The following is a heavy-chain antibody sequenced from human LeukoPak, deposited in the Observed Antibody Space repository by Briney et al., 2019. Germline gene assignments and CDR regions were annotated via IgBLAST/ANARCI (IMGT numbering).Heavy chain of an antibody. CDR1: GFTGSSIH. J-gene: IGHJ4*02. D-gene: IGHD2-2*01. V-gene: IGHV3-53*01. CDR3: ARGLCVVRTMPILY. CDR2: IYSGGST. Sequence: WGSLSRSSSGYGFTGSSIHWGWVRQAPGKGLEWVSVIYSGGSTYYADSVRGRFTISRDKSKHTLYLQMNSLRVEDTAVYYCARGLCVVRTMPILYWGQGTLVTVSS.